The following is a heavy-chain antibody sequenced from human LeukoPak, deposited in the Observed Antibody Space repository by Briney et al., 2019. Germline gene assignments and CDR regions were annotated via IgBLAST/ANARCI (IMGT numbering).Heavy chain of an antibody. V-gene: IGHV4-61*02. J-gene: IGHJ4*02. Sequence: PSQTLSLTCTVSGGSISSGSYYWSWIRQPAGKGLEWIGRIYTSGSTNYNPSLKSRVTISVDTSKNQFSLKLSSVTAADTAVYYCARGRFDDFWSGYYFDYWGQGTLVTVSS. CDR1: GGSISSGSYY. CDR3: ARGRFDDFWSGYYFDY. CDR2: IYTSGST. D-gene: IGHD3-3*01.